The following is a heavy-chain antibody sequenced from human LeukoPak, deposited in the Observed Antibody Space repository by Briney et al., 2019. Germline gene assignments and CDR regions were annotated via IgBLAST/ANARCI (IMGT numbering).Heavy chain of an antibody. CDR3: ARDRGVNFDY. V-gene: IGHV3-66*01. D-gene: IGHD1-26*01. Sequence: GGSLRLSCAASGITVSTNYMSWVRQAPGKGLEWVSIIYSGGATFYADSVKGRFTISRENSKNTLWLQMNSLRAEDTAVYYCARDRGVNFDYWGQGTLVTVSS. CDR2: IYSGGAT. J-gene: IGHJ4*02. CDR1: GITVSTNY.